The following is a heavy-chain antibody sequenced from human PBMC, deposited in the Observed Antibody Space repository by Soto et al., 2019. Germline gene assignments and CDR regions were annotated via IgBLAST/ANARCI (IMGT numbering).Heavy chain of an antibody. CDR2: IYSGGST. Sequence: GGSLRLSCAASGFTVSSNYMSWVRQAPGKGLEWVSVIYSGGSTYYADSVKGRFTISRDNSKNTLYLQMNSLRAEDTAVYYCARDSPYGSGSYYTDWGQGTLVTVSS. J-gene: IGHJ4*02. D-gene: IGHD3-10*01. V-gene: IGHV3-53*01. CDR3: ARDSPYGSGSYYTD. CDR1: GFTVSSNY.